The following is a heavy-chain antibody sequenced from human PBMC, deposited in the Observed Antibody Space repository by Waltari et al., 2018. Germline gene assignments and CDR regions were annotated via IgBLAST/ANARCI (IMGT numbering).Heavy chain of an antibody. CDR1: GDSMSSNYW. CDR2: IYRSGRT. Sequence: QLQLQESGPGLLKPSGTLSITCAVSGDSMSSNYWWSWVRQPPQKGLEWIGQIYRSGRTNYNPSLESRVTISMDTSNSQFSLKLTSTTAADTAIYYCARDRGRGLYLDSWGQGTLVTVSP. D-gene: IGHD2-15*01. J-gene: IGHJ4*02. V-gene: IGHV4-4*02. CDR3: ARDRGRGLYLDS.